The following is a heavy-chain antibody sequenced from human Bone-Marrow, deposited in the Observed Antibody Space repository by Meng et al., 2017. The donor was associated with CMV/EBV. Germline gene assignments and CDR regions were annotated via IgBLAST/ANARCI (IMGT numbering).Heavy chain of an antibody. V-gene: IGHV4-4*02. CDR2: IYYSGDT. J-gene: IGHJ5*02. Sequence: GSLRLSCAVSGGSISSSNWWSWVRQPPGKGLEWIGEIYYSGDTNYNPSLKSRVTMSVDTSKNQISLKLSSVTAADTAVYYCARDLREQLVSNWFDPWGQGTLVAVSS. CDR3: ARDLREQLVSNWFDP. CDR1: GGSISSSNW. D-gene: IGHD6-13*01.